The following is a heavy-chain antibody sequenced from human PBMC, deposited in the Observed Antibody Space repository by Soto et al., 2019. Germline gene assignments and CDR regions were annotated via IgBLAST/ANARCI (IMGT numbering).Heavy chain of an antibody. Sequence: SVKVSCKASGGTFSSYAISWVRQAPGQGLEWMGGIIPIFGTANYAQKFQGRVTITADESTSTAYMELSSLRSEDTAVYYCARAPHPSYYYDSSGFEGLYGMDVWGQGTTVTVSS. V-gene: IGHV1-69*13. CDR2: IIPIFGTA. CDR1: GGTFSSYA. D-gene: IGHD3-22*01. CDR3: ARAPHPSYYYDSSGFEGLYGMDV. J-gene: IGHJ6*02.